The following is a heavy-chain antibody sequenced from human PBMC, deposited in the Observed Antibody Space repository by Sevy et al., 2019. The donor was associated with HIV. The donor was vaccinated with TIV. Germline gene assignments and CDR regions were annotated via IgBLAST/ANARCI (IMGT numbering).Heavy chain of an antibody. CDR3: ATDIKGVGAFHV. Sequence: GGSLRLSCVASGFTLSNAWVSWVRQAPGKGLEWVGRIKSKADGGATGYAAPVKGRFTVSREESKNTLYFQMNSLRAEDTAVYYCATDIKGVGAFHVWGQGTMVTVSS. J-gene: IGHJ3*01. V-gene: IGHV3-15*01. CDR2: IKSKADGGAT. CDR1: GFTLSNAW. D-gene: IGHD1-26*01.